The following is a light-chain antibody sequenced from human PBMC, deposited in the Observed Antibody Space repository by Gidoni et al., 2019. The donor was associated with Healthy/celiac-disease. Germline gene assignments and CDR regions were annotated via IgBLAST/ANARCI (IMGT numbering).Light chain of an antibody. J-gene: IGKJ4*01. Sequence: DIQMTQSPSSLSASVGDRVTITCRASQSISSYLNWYQQKPGKAPKLLIYAASSLQSGVPSRFSGNGSGTDFTLTISSLQPEDFATYYCQQSYSTPQVTFGGXTKVEIK. CDR2: AAS. V-gene: IGKV1-39*01. CDR1: QSISSY. CDR3: QQSYSTPQVT.